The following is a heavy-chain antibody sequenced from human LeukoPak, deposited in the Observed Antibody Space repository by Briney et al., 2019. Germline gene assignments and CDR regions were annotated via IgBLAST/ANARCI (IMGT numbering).Heavy chain of an antibody. CDR3: ARSIAAAGTH. J-gene: IGHJ4*02. Sequence: GGSLRLSCAASGFTFSSYWMHWVRQAPGKGLLWVSRINSDGSSTSYADFVKGRFTISRDNAKNTLYLQMNSLRAEDTAVYYCARSIAAAGTHWGQGTLVTVSS. V-gene: IGHV3-74*01. D-gene: IGHD6-13*01. CDR1: GFTFSSYW. CDR2: INSDGSST.